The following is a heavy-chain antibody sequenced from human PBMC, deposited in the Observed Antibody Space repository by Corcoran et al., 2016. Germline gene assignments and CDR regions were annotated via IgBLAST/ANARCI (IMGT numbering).Heavy chain of an antibody. CDR3: ASSYCSSTSCDGLWGY. J-gene: IGHJ4*02. Sequence: QVQLVQSGAEVKKPGASVKVSCKASGYTFTGYYMHWVRQAPGQGLEWMGWINPNSGGTNYAQKFQGRVTMTRDTSISTAYMELSRLRSDDTAVDYWASSYCSSTSCDGLWGYWGQGTLVTVSS. CDR1: GYTFTGYY. D-gene: IGHD2-2*01. CDR2: INPNSGGT. V-gene: IGHV1-2*02.